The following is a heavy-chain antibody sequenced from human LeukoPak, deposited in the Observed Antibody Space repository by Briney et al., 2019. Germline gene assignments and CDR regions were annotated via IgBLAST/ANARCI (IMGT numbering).Heavy chain of an antibody. V-gene: IGHV1-69*01. CDR1: GGTFSSYA. CDR2: IIPIFGTA. Sequence: SVKVSCKASGGTFSSYAISWVRQAPGQGLEWMRGIIPIFGTANYAQKFQGRVTITADESTSTAYMELSSLRSEDTAVYYCARDHCSSTSCYTWNWFDPWGQGTLVTVSS. J-gene: IGHJ5*02. CDR3: ARDHCSSTSCYTWNWFDP. D-gene: IGHD2-2*02.